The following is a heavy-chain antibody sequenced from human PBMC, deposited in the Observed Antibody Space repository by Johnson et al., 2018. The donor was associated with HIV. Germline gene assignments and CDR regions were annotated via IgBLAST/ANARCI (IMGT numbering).Heavy chain of an antibody. V-gene: IGHV3-23*04. CDR1: GFAFSSYA. CDR2: ISGSGGRT. J-gene: IGHJ3*01. Sequence: VQLVESGGGLVQPGGSLRLSCAASGFAFSSYAVTWVRQTSGKGLEWVSAISGSGGRTYYADSVKGRFTITRDNSKRTLYLQMNRLRAEVTAVYYCARVASPGTRAFNGWGRGTMVTVSS. CDR3: ARVASPGTRAFNG. D-gene: IGHD6-13*01.